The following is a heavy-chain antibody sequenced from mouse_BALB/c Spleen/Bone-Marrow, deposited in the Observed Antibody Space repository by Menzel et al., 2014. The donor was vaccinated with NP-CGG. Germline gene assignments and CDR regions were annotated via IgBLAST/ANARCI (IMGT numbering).Heavy chain of an antibody. V-gene: IGHV7-3*02. Sequence: EVQLVESGGGLVQPGGSLRLSCATSGVTFTDYYMSWVRQPPGKALEWLGFIRNKANGHTTEYSASVKGRFTISRDNSQSNLYLQMNTLRAEDSATYYFARDSNDGYYWYFDVWGAGTTVTVSS. D-gene: IGHD2-3*01. J-gene: IGHJ1*01. CDR1: GVTFTDYY. CDR3: ARDSNDGYYWYFDV. CDR2: IRNKANGHTT.